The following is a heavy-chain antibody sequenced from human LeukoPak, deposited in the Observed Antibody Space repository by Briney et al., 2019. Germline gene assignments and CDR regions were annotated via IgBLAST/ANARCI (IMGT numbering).Heavy chain of an antibody. V-gene: IGHV3-11*04. D-gene: IGHD6-19*01. Sequence: PGGSLRLSCAVSGFNFSVYYMSWIRQAPGKGLEWVSYISSSGSTIYYADSVKGRFTISRDNAKNSLYLQMNSLRAEDTAVYYCARFIAVAGRVDYWGQGTLVTVSS. CDR1: GFNFSVYY. CDR2: ISSSGSTI. J-gene: IGHJ4*02. CDR3: ARFIAVAGRVDY.